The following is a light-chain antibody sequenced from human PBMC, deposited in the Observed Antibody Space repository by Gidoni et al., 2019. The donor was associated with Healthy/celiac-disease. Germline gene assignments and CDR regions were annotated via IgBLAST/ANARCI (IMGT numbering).Light chain of an antibody. CDR3: HQYNNCPPLT. J-gene: IGKJ1*01. Sequence: EIVMTKSPATLSVAPGERATLSCRASQRVSSNLAWYHQKPGQAPRRLIYCASTSAPGIPARFSVRRSGTEFTLTIIRLHSDDFPVYSWHQYNNCPPLTFGQGTKVEIK. V-gene: IGKV3-15*01. CDR1: QRVSSN. CDR2: CAS.